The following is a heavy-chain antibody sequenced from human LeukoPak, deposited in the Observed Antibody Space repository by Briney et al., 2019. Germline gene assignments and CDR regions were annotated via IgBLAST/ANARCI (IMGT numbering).Heavy chain of an antibody. CDR2: INTNTGNP. CDR1: GYTFTSYA. V-gene: IGHV7-4-1*02. CDR3: ARNRVVPAATHRNWFDP. Sequence: GASVKVSCKASGYTFTSYAMNWVRQAPGQGLEWMGWINTNTGNPTYAQGFTGRFVFSSDTSVSTAYLQISSLKAEDTAVYYCARNRVVPAATHRNWFDPWGQGTLVTVSS. D-gene: IGHD2-2*01. J-gene: IGHJ5*02.